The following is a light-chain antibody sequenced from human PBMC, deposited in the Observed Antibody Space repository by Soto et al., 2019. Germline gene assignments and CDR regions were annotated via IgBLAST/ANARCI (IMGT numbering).Light chain of an antibody. V-gene: IGLV2-14*01. CDR1: MRDVGAYNL. CDR2: EVR. CDR3: SSYTSNSSLI. J-gene: IGLJ2*01. Sequence: QYALTQPASVSGSPGPSITISCAGTMRDVGAYNLVSWYQQHPGRAPQLIIYEVRNRPSGISFRFSGSKSGNTASLTISGLQAEDEADYYCSSYTSNSSLIFGGGTKLTVL.